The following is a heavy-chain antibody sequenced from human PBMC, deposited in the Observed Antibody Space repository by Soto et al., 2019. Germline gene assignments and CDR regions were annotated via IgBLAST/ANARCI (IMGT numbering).Heavy chain of an antibody. CDR2: LFYSGST. CDR1: GVSISSGNYY. CDR3: ATMGTPATGLYFFDY. Sequence: QVQLQESSAGLVKPSQTLSLTCTVSGVSISSGNYYWSWLRQPPGKGLGGIGFLFYSGSTYYSTSLKSRVTISVDTSKSQFSLNLSFVTAADTAVYYCATMGTPATGLYFFDYWGQGSLVTVSS. V-gene: IGHV4-30-4*01. D-gene: IGHD7-27*01. J-gene: IGHJ4*02.